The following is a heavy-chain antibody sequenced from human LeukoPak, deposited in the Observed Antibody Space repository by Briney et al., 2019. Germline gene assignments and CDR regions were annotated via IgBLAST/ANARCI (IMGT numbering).Heavy chain of an antibody. V-gene: IGHV3-48*03. CDR3: ARGGCAAAGCGMDV. D-gene: IGHD6-13*01. CDR2: ISSSGSTI. J-gene: IGHJ6*02. Sequence: PGGSLRLSCAASGFTFSSYEMNWVRQAPGKGLEWVSYISSSGSTIYYADSVEGRFTISRDNAKNSLYLQMNSLRAEDAAIYYCARGGCAAAGCGMDVWGQGTTVTVSS. CDR1: GFTFSSYE.